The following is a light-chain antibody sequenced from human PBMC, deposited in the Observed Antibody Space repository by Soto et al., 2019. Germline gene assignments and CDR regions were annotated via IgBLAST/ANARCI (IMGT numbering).Light chain of an antibody. CDR1: SSNIGAGYD. J-gene: IGLJ7*01. Sequence: QSVLTQPPSVSGAPGQRVTISCTGSSSNIGAGYDVHWYQQLPGTATKLLIYGNSNRPSWVPDRFSGSKSGTSASLAITGLQAEDEADYYCQAYDSSLSGAVFGGGTQLTVL. CDR3: QAYDSSLSGAV. V-gene: IGLV1-40*01. CDR2: GNS.